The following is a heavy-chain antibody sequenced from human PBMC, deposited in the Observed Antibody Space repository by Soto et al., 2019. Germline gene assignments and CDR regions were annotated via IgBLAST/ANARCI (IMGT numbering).Heavy chain of an antibody. CDR1: GVTFSNAW. J-gene: IGHJ2*01. Sequence: VQLVESGGGLVKPGWSLRLSCAASGVTFSNAWMSWVRQAPGKGLEWVGRIKSTTDGGTTDYAAPVKGRFTISRDYSKNTLYLQMNSLKTEDTAVYYCTTDPRYGFDLWGRGTLVTVAS. V-gene: IGHV3-15*01. D-gene: IGHD2-15*01. CDR3: TTDPRYGFDL. CDR2: IKSTTDGGTT.